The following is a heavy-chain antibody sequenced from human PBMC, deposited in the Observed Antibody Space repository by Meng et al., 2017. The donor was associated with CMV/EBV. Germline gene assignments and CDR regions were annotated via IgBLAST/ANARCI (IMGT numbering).Heavy chain of an antibody. J-gene: IGHJ6*02. CDR3: ARNAGYSSSWLNKVNYYGMDV. CDR1: GGTFSSYA. V-gene: IGHV1-69*10. D-gene: IGHD6-13*01. CDR2: IIPILGIA. Sequence: SVKVSCKASGGTFSSYAISWVRQAPGQGLEWMGGIIPILGIANYAQKFQGRVTITADKSTSTAYMELSSLRSEDTAVYYCARNAGYSSSWLNKVNYYGMDVWGQGTTVTVSS.